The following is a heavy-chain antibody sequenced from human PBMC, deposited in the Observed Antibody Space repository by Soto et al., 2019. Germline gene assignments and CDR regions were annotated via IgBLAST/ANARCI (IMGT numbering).Heavy chain of an antibody. CDR3: ARDGTEYYGEYYDY. V-gene: IGHV3-11*01. Sequence: QVQLVASGGGLVKPGGSLRLSCATSGFTFSDYYMSWIRQAPGKGLEWVSYIGTRGNTKYYADSVRGLFTISRDNAKNSLYLQMNSLRADETAVYYCARDGTEYYGEYYDYWGQGIPVTVSS. J-gene: IGHJ4*02. D-gene: IGHD4-17*01. CDR1: GFTFSDYY. CDR2: IGTRGNTK.